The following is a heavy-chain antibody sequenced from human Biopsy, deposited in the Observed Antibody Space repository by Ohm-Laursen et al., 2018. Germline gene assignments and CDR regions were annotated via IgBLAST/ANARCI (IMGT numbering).Heavy chain of an antibody. Sequence: SLRLSCTASGRRTFRYYGLSWVRQAPGKGLEWVGVIRRGVYGATRAYAASVRDRFDISRDDSKGIAYLQMNSLKPEDTAVYYCSRDVYESSAYPSNHMVPYLALWGQGTLVTVSS. CDR1: GRRTFRYYG. J-gene: IGHJ4*02. V-gene: IGHV3-49*04. CDR3: SRDVYESSAYPSNHMVPYLAL. D-gene: IGHD3-22*01. CDR2: IRRGVYGATR.